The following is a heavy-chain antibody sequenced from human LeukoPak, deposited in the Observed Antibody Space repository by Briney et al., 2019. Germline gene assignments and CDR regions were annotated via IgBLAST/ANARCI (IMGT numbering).Heavy chain of an antibody. D-gene: IGHD3-9*01. V-gene: IGHV1-18*01. CDR3: ARSSRFDWLLYFDS. CDR1: GYTSTSYG. Sequence: ASVKVSCKASGYTSTSYGINLVRQAPGQGLEWMGWISGYNGNTIYAENLQGRVTMTTDTSTSTAYLELGSLRSGDTAVFYCARSSRFDWLLYFDSWGQGTLVTVSS. J-gene: IGHJ4*02. CDR2: ISGYNGNT.